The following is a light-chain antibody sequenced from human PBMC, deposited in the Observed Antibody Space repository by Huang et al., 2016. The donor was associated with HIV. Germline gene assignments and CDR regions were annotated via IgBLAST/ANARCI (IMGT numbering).Light chain of an antibody. CDR3: QQYYKLYT. Sequence: IVMTQSPGTLSVSPGERATLSCRASQSVGSPLAWYQQKPGQSPRLLIYGASTRATGIPARFSGSGSGTEFTLTISSLQSEEFAVYYCQQYYKLYTFGQGTKLEIK. CDR1: QSVGSP. CDR2: GAS. J-gene: IGKJ2*01. V-gene: IGKV3-15*01.